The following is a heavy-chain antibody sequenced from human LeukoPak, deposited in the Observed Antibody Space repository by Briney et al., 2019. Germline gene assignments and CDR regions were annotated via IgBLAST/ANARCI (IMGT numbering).Heavy chain of an antibody. Sequence: SETLSLTCTVSGYSISSGYYWSWIRQPPGKGLEWIGYIYHSGSTYYNPSLKSRVTISVDRSKNQFSLKLSSVTAADTAVYYCVRAYSSNNYYMDVWGEGTTVTVSS. CDR1: GYSISSGYY. CDR3: VRAYSSNNYYMDV. CDR2: IYHSGST. D-gene: IGHD2-2*01. J-gene: IGHJ6*03. V-gene: IGHV4-38-2*02.